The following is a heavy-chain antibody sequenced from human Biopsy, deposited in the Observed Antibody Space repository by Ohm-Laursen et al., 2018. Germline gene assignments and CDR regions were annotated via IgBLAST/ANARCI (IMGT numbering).Heavy chain of an antibody. Sequence: SVKVSCKTSGYTFTGYYLHWVRQAPGQGLEWMGWINPDNGGTIHAQKFQGRVTVTRDTSISTAYVEVTSLRSDDTAVYYCVRSCAGGATWGMDVWGQGTTVTVSS. CDR2: INPDNGGT. CDR3: VRSCAGGATWGMDV. D-gene: IGHD3-16*01. CDR1: GYTFTGYY. J-gene: IGHJ6*02. V-gene: IGHV1-2*02.